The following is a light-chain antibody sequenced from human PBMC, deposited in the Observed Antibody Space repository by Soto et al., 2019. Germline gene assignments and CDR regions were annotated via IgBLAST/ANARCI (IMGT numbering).Light chain of an antibody. CDR2: DAS. J-gene: IGKJ1*01. CDR1: QSISID. CDR3: QQRGSWRRPGA. V-gene: IGKV3-11*01. Sequence: EIVLTQSPVTLSLSPGEGATLSCKASQSISIDLAWYQQKPGQVPRLLIYDASSRATGVPARFTGSGSGTDFILLTSSLEPEDVAVDYYQQRGSWRRPGAFGQGTKVEV.